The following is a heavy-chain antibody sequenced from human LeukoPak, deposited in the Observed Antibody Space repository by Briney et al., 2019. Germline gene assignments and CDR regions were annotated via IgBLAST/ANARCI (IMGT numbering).Heavy chain of an antibody. CDR3: ARNILFAFDI. Sequence: GGSLRLSCAASGLTVSSSYVSWVRRAPGKGLEWVSIIYNDGSTYYADSMKGRFTISRDNSKNTLYLQVNSLRAEDTAMYYCARNILFAFDIWGQGTMVTVSS. V-gene: IGHV3-53*01. CDR1: GLTVSSSY. J-gene: IGHJ3*02. CDR2: IYNDGST.